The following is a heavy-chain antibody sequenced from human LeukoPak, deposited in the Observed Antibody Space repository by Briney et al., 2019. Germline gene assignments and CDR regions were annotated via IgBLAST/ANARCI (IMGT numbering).Heavy chain of an antibody. D-gene: IGHD4-17*01. CDR2: IYYSGST. Sequence: SETLSLTCTVSGGSISSYYWSWIRQPPGKGLEWIGYIYYSGSTNYNPSLKSRVTISVDTSKNQFSLKLSSVTAADTAVYYCARDKDDDYGDYVWFDPWGQGTLVTVSS. CDR3: ARDKDDDYGDYVWFDP. J-gene: IGHJ5*02. V-gene: IGHV4-59*01. CDR1: GGSISSYY.